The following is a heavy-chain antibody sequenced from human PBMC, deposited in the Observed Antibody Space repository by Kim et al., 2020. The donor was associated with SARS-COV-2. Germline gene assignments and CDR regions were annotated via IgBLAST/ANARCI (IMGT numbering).Heavy chain of an antibody. CDR3: ARGTMVQGVIIF. CDR2: ISYDGSNK. J-gene: IGHJ4*02. V-gene: IGHV3-30-3*01. D-gene: IGHD3-10*01. CDR1: GFTFSSYA. Sequence: GGSLRLSCAASGFTFSSYAMHWVRQAPGKGLEWVAVISYDGSNKYYADSVKGRFTISRDNSKNTLYLQMNSLRAEDTAVYYCARGTMVQGVIIFWGQGTLVTVSS.